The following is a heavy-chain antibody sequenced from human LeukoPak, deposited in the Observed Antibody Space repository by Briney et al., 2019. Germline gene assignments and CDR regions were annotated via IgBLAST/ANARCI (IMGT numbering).Heavy chain of an antibody. D-gene: IGHD5-12*01. J-gene: IGHJ4*02. CDR3: AKAGWLRFGYFDY. V-gene: IGHV3-33*06. CDR2: MWYDGSNK. CDR1: GFTFSSYG. Sequence: PGRSLRLSCAASGFTFSSYGMHWVRQAPGKGLEWVAVMWYDGSNKYYADSVKGRFTISRDNSKNTLYLQMNSLRAEDTAVYYCAKAGWLRFGYFDYWDQGTLVTVSS.